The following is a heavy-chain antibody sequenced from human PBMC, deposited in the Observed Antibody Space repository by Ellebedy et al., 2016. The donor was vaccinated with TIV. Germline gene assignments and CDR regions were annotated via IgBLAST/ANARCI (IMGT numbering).Heavy chain of an antibody. CDR2: IYPGDSDT. J-gene: IGHJ4*02. D-gene: IGHD6-19*01. V-gene: IGHV5-51*01. CDR1: GYSFTNYW. Sequence: GESLKISCKGSGYSFTNYWIGWVRQMPGKGLEWMGIIYPGDSDTRYSPSFQGPVTISADKSISTAYLQWSSLKASDTAMYYCARLSGGWYGPPYYFDSWGQGTLVTVSS. CDR3: ARLSGGWYGPPYYFDS.